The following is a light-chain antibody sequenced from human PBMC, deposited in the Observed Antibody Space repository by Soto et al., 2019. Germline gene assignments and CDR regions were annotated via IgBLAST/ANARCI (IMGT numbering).Light chain of an antibody. V-gene: IGKV1-39*01. CDR1: QSISSN. CDR2: AAS. J-gene: IGKJ4*01. Sequence: DIQMTQSPSSLSASVGDRVTITCRASQSISSNLNWYQQKPGKAPKLLIYAASSLQSGVPSRFSGGGSGTDFTLTIRSLQPEDFATYSCHQSYSTPLTFGGGTKVDIK. CDR3: HQSYSTPLT.